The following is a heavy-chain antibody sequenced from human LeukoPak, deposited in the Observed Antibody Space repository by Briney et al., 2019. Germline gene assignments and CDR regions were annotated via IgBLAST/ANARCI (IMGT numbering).Heavy chain of an antibody. D-gene: IGHD5-18*01. CDR1: GGSISSYY. V-gene: IGHV4-59*01. CDR2: VSYSGTT. CDR3: ARSGYSYDSAVYWNFDL. Sequence: SSETLSLTCTVSGGSISSYYWTWIRQPPGKGLEWIGYVSYSGTTKYNPSLKSRVTMSVDMSKNRLSLRLTSVTAADTAVYYCARSGYSYDSAVYWNFDLWGRGTLVTVSS. J-gene: IGHJ2*01.